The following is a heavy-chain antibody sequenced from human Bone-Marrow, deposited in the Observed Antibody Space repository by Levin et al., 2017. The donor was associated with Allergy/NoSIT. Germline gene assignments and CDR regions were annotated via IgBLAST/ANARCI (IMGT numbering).Heavy chain of an antibody. Sequence: GGSLRLSCAASGFTFSTYAMSWVRQAPGKGLEWVSSISGSGGSTYYADSVKGRFTISRDTSKNTLYMQMNSLRAEDTAIYYCAKGGPSCTSTSCPVEYWGQGTLVTVSS. CDR2: ISGSGGST. D-gene: IGHD2-2*01. CDR1: GFTFSTYA. V-gene: IGHV3-23*01. CDR3: AKGGPSCTSTSCPVEY. J-gene: IGHJ4*02.